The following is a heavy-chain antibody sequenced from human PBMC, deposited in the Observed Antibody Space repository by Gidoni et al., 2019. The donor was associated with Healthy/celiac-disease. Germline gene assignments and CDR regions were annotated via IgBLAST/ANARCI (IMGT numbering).Heavy chain of an antibody. D-gene: IGHD3-22*01. CDR1: GYSFTSSW. CDR3: ARLEAYYYDSSGYRGDFDY. J-gene: IGHJ4*02. CDR2: IDPSDSYT. V-gene: IGHV5-10-1*03. Sequence: EVQLVQSGAEVKKPGESLRISCKGSGYSFTSSWLSWVRQMPGKGLEWMGRIDPSDSYTNYSPSFQGHVTISADKSISTAYLQWSSLKASDTAMYYCARLEAYYYDSSGYRGDFDYWGQGTLVTVSS.